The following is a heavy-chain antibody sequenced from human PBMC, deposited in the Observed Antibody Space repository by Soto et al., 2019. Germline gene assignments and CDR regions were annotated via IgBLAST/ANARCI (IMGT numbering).Heavy chain of an antibody. D-gene: IGHD1-1*01. CDR3: ASVGTRPQTHSMDF. CDR1: GWAFSSYA. Sequence: LLKGDCKGSGWAFSSYAVGWVRQDIGQGLEWMGGIIPIFGTANYAQKFQGRVTITADESTSTAYMELSSLRSEDTAVYYCASVGTRPQTHSMDFWGQGTTVTVS. V-gene: IGHV1-69*01. J-gene: IGHJ6*02. CDR2: IIPIFGTA.